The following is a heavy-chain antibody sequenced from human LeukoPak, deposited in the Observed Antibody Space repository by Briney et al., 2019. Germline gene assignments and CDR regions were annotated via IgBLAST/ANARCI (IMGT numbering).Heavy chain of an antibody. J-gene: IGHJ3*01. CDR1: GFTFSSYA. V-gene: IGHV3-30*18. CDR3: AKESDIALARSDDVLDV. CDR2: ISFDGSIE. D-gene: IGHD6-19*01. Sequence: GRSLRLSCSASGFTFSSYAMHWVRQTPGKGLEWVAVISFDGSIEYYVDSVKGRFTISRDNSQNTLFLQMNSLRPDDTAVYCCAKESDIALARSDDVLDVWGQGTMVTVSS.